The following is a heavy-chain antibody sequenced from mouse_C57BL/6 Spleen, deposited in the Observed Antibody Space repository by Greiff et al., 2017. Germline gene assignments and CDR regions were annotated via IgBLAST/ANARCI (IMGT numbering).Heavy chain of an antibody. Sequence: VQLVESGAELVRPGASVKLSCKASGYTFTDYYINWVKQRPGQGLEWIARIYPGSGNTYYNEKFKGKATLTAEKSSSTAYMQRSSLTSEDSAVYFCARGGSKEGFAYGGQGTLVTVSA. CDR2: IYPGSGNT. V-gene: IGHV1-76*01. D-gene: IGHD2-5*01. J-gene: IGHJ3*01. CDR1: GYTFTDYY. CDR3: ARGGSKEGFAY.